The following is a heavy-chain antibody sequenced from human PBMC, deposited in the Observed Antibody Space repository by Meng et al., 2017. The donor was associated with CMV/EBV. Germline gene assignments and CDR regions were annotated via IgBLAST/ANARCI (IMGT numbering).Heavy chain of an antibody. D-gene: IGHD4-11*01. V-gene: IGHV3-30*02. Sequence: GGSLRLSCAASGFTFSSYGMHWVRQAPGKGLEWVAFIRYDGSNKYYADSVKGRFTISRDNSKNTLYLQMNSLRAEDTAVYYCAKVMTTVTTPLGYWGQGTVVTVSS. CDR1: GFTFSSYG. J-gene: IGHJ4*02. CDR3: AKVMTTVTTPLGY. CDR2: IRYDGSNK.